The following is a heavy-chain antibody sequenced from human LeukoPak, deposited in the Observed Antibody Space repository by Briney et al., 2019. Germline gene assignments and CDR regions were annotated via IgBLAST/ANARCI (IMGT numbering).Heavy chain of an antibody. Sequence: GGSLRLSCAASGFTFSSYWMRWVRQAPGKGREWVANIKQDGSEKYYVDSVKGRFSFSRDNAKNSLYLQLNSLRADDTAVYYCARDLAGPPQEAFDIWGQGTMVTVSS. CDR3: ARDLAGPPQEAFDI. CDR2: IKQDGSEK. J-gene: IGHJ3*02. CDR1: GFTFSSYW. V-gene: IGHV3-7*01.